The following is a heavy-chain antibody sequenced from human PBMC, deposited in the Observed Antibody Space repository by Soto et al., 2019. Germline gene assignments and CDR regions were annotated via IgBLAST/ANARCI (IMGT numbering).Heavy chain of an antibody. CDR3: ARHSPDFDWLSQFDY. J-gene: IGHJ4*02. V-gene: IGHV4-39*01. D-gene: IGHD3-9*01. CDR1: GGSISSSSYY. Sequence: SETLSLTCTVSGGSISSSSYYWGWIRQAPGKGLEWIGRIYYSGSTYYNPSLKSRITISVDTSKNQLSLKLSSVTAADTAVYYCARHSPDFDWLSQFDYWGQGTLVTVSS. CDR2: IYYSGST.